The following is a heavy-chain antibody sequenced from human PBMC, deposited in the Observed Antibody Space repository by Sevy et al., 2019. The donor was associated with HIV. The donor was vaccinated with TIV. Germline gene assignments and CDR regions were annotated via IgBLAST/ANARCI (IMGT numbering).Heavy chain of an antibody. CDR2: ISPTSSYI. Sequence: GGSLRLSCAASGFTFSIYTLNWVRQAPGKGLEWVSSISPTSSYIYYADSVKSRFSISRDNAKNSLFLQMNSLRADDTAIYYGAKEDSNGVCYSSWGQGTLVTVSS. CDR3: AKEDSNGVCYSS. CDR1: GFTFSIYT. D-gene: IGHD2-21*01. J-gene: IGHJ5*02. V-gene: IGHV3-21*01.